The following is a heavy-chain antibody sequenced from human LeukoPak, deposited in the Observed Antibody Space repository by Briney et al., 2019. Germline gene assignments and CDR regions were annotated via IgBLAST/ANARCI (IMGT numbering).Heavy chain of an antibody. CDR3: AKIRSSGWYENFDY. CDR2: ISRSGSTK. Sequence: PGGSLRLSCAASGFTFSDYNMRWIRQAPGKGLEWVSSISRSGSTKYYADSVKGRFTISRDNSKNTLYLQMNSLRAEDTAVYYCAKIRSSGWYENFDYWGQGTLVTVSS. D-gene: IGHD6-19*01. J-gene: IGHJ4*02. CDR1: GFTFSDYN. V-gene: IGHV3-11*01.